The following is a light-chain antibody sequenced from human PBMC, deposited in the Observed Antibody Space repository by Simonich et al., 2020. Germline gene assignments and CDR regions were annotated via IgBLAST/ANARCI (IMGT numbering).Light chain of an antibody. CDR3: QQYYSTPLT. CDR2: AAS. V-gene: IGKV1-NL1*01. J-gene: IGKJ4*01. Sequence: DIQMTQSPSSLSASVGDRVTITCRASPGISNSLAWYQQKPGKAPKLLLYAASRLESGVPARFRGSGSGTEYTLTISSLQPEDFATYYCQQYYSTPLTFGGGTKVEIK. CDR1: PGISNS.